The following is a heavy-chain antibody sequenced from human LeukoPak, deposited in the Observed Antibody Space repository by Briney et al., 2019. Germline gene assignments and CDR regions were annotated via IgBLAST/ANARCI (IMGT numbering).Heavy chain of an antibody. J-gene: IGHJ4*02. V-gene: IGHV3-7*01. CDR1: GFTFSSYW. Sequence: GGSLRLSCAASGFTFSSYWMIWVRQAPGKGLEWVAKIKEDGSEKKYVDSVMGRFTISRDNAKNSLYLQMNSLRAEDTAVYYCARDFQSSYWGQGTLVTVSS. CDR3: ARDFQSSY. CDR2: IKEDGSEK.